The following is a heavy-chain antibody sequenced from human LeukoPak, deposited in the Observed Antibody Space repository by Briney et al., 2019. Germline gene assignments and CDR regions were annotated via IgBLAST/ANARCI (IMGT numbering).Heavy chain of an antibody. V-gene: IGHV4-39*01. D-gene: IGHD7-27*01. Sequence: ETLSLTCTVSGGSISSSSYYWGWIRQPPGKGLEWIGSIYYSGSTYYNPSLKSRVTISVDTSKNQFSLKLSSVTAADTAVYYCARHRTGDQGYYYYMDVWGKGTTVTVSS. CDR2: IYYSGST. CDR3: ARHRTGDQGYYYYMDV. J-gene: IGHJ6*03. CDR1: GGSISSSSYY.